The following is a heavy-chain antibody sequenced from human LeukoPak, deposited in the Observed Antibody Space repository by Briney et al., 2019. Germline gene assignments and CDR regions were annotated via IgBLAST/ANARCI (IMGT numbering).Heavy chain of an antibody. CDR3: ARLWDSSSSLDY. CDR2: IYYSGGT. J-gene: IGHJ4*02. V-gene: IGHV4-59*08. Sequence: SETLSLTCTVSGGYISSYYWTWIRRPPGKGLGLEWIGYIYYSGGTNYNPSLKSRVTISIDTSKNQVSLKLSSVTAAGTAVYYCARLWDSSSSLDYWGQGTLVTVSS. CDR1: GGYISSYY. D-gene: IGHD6-6*01.